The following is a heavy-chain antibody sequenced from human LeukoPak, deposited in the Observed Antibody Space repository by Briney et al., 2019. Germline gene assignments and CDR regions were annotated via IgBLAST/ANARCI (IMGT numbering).Heavy chain of an antibody. CDR3: VSPRGFSYGYFDY. CDR1: GGSISSSSAY. D-gene: IGHD5-18*01. V-gene: IGHV4-39*01. Sequence: SETLSLTCTVSGGSISSSSAYWGWIRQPPGKGLEWIGSIYYSKNTYYNPSLKSRVTISADTSKNQFSLTLGSVSATDTAVYYCVSPRGFSYGYFDYWGQGTLVTVSP. CDR2: IYYSKNT. J-gene: IGHJ4*02.